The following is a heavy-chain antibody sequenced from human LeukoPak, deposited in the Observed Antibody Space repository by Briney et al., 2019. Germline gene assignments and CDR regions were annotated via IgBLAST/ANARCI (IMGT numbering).Heavy chain of an antibody. CDR1: GLSLSPYS. CDR3: ARDMEGYCSSTSCFDWFAP. D-gene: IGHD2-2*01. CDR2: ISGSGNTI. J-gene: IGHJ5*02. V-gene: IGHV3-48*04. Sequence: PGGSLRLSCAASGLSLSPYSMNWVRQAPGKGLEWISYISGSGNTIYYADSVKGRFTISRDNAKNSLYLQMNSLRAEDTAVYYCARDMEGYCSSTSCFDWFAPGGQGTLVPVSS.